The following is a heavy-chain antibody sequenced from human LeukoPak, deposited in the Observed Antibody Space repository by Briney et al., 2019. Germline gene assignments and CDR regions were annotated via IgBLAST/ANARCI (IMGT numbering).Heavy chain of an antibody. CDR3: RGYYYDSSGYYLVDY. J-gene: IGHJ4*02. V-gene: IGHV3-73*01. D-gene: IGHD3-22*01. Sequence: PGGSLRLSCAASGFTFSGSAMHWVRQASGKGLEWVGRIRSKANSYATAYAASVKGRFTISRDDPKNTAYLQMNSLKTEDTAVYYCRGYYYDSSGYYLVDYWGQGTLVTVSS. CDR2: IRSKANSYAT. CDR1: GFTFSGSA.